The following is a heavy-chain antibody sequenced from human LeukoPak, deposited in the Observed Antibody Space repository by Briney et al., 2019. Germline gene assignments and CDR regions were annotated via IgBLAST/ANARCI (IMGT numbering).Heavy chain of an antibody. Sequence: SGPALVKPTQTLTLTCTFSGFSLSTSGMCVSWIRQPPGKALEWLARIDWDDDKYYSTSLKTRFTISKDTSKNQVVLTMTNMDPVDTATYYCARMHIVGATGYAFDIWGQGTMVTVSS. CDR1: GFSLSTSGMC. D-gene: IGHD1-26*01. CDR2: IDWDDDK. CDR3: ARMHIVGATGYAFDI. V-gene: IGHV2-70*11. J-gene: IGHJ3*02.